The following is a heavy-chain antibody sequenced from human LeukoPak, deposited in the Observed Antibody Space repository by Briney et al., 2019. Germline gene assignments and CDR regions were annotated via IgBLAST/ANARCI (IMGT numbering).Heavy chain of an antibody. J-gene: IGHJ6*02. CDR3: ARDEYCSSTSCYDYYYGMDV. V-gene: IGHV3-30-3*01. D-gene: IGHD2-2*01. CDR2: ISYDGSNK. Sequence: GGSLRLSCAASGFTFSSYAMHWVRQAPGKGLEWVAVISYDGSNKYYADSVKGRFTISRDNAKNSLYLQMNSLRAEDTAVYYCARDEYCSSTSCYDYYYGMDVWGQGTTVTVSS. CDR1: GFTFSSYA.